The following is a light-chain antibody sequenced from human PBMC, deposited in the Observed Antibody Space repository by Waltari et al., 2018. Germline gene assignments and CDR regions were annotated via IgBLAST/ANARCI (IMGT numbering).Light chain of an antibody. J-gene: IGKJ1*01. CDR3: QQYNNWPLT. CDR2: GAS. V-gene: IGKV3-15*01. CDR1: QNISSN. Sequence: EIVMTQSPATLSVSPGARATLSCRASQNISSNLVWYQQKPGQAPRLVIFGASTRATGIPARFRGTGSGTEFTLTISSLQSQDFVVYYCQQYNNWPLTFGQGTKVEIK.